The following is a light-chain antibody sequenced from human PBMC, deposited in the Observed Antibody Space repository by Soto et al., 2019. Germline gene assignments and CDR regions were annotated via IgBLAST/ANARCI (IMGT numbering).Light chain of an antibody. CDR2: GAS. CDR1: QSVSNRY. V-gene: IGKV3-20*01. J-gene: IGKJ5*01. CDR3: HHYDDSPPMT. Sequence: EIVLTQSPGTLSLSPGERATLSCRASQSVSNRYLAWYQQKPGQAPRLLISGASSRAPAIPDRFSGSGSGTDFTLTISRLEPEDFAIYYCHHYDDSPPMTFGQGTGLEIK.